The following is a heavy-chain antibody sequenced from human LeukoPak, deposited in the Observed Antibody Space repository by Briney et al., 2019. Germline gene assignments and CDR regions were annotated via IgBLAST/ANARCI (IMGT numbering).Heavy chain of an antibody. Sequence: PGGSLRLSCAASGYTFSSYAMSWVRQAPGKGLEWVSAISGSGGKTYYADSVKGRFTNSRDNSKNILYLQMNSLRAEDTGVYHCAKGKSILYDPWGQGTLVTVTS. CDR3: AKGKSILYDP. CDR1: GYTFSSYA. J-gene: IGHJ5*02. V-gene: IGHV3-23*01. CDR2: ISGSGGKT.